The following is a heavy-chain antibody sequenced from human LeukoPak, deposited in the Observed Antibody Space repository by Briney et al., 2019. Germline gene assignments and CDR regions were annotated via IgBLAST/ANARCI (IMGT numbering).Heavy chain of an antibody. Sequence: PGESLRLSCEVSGFTFSNAWMSWVRQAPGKGLEWVGRIKRTSDGGTTDYATPVKGRFTISRDDSKDTLYLHMNALTTEDTAVYYCTTDWDTVYDYDSSPSGWFFDYWGQGILVTVSS. J-gene: IGHJ4*02. V-gene: IGHV3-15*01. CDR2: IKRTSDGGTT. D-gene: IGHD5/OR15-5a*01. CDR1: GFTFSNAW. CDR3: TTDWDTVYDYDSSPSGWFFDY.